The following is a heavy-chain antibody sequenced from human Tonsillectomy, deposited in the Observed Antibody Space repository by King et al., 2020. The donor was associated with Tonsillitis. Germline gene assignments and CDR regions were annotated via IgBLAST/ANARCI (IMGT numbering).Heavy chain of an antibody. V-gene: IGHV3-11*06. Sequence: VQLVESGGGLVKPGGSLRLSCAASGFTFSDYYMSWIRQAPGKGLEWVSYISSSSSYTNYADSVKGRFTISRDNAKNSLYLQMNSLRAEDTAVYYCARDPGGKVSESVGYFDLWGRGTLVTVSS. CDR1: GFTFSDYY. D-gene: IGHD4-23*01. CDR3: ARDPGGKVSESVGYFDL. J-gene: IGHJ2*01. CDR2: ISSSSSYT.